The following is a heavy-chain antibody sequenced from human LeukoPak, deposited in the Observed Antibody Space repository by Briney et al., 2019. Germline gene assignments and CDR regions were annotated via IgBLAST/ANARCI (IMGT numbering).Heavy chain of an antibody. CDR2: IYYSGST. CDR3: ARQVDCSSTSCYVLEPYFDY. V-gene: IGHV4-59*01. CDR1: GGSISSYY. D-gene: IGHD2-2*01. Sequence: SETLSLTCTVSGGSISSYYWGWIRQPPGKGLEWIGYIYYSGSTNYNPSLKSRVTISVDTSKNQFSLKLSSVTAADTAVYYCARQVDCSSTSCYVLEPYFDYWGQGTLVTVSS. J-gene: IGHJ4*02.